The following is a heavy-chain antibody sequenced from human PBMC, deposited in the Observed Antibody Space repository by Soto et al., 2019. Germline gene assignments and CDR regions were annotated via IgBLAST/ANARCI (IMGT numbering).Heavy chain of an antibody. CDR2: INPNSGST. V-gene: IGHV1-2*04. Sequence: ASVKVSCKASGGTFSSYAISWVRQAPGQGLEWMGGINPNSGSTNYAQNFQGWVTMTRDTSTSTAYMELSRLRSDDTAVYYCARGVPAAMPVASYGMDVWGQGTTVTVSS. CDR1: GGTFSSYA. J-gene: IGHJ6*02. D-gene: IGHD2-2*01. CDR3: ARGVPAAMPVASYGMDV.